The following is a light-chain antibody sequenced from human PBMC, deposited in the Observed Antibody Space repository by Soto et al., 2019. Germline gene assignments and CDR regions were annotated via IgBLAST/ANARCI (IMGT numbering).Light chain of an antibody. J-gene: IGKJ3*01. CDR1: QSVGTY. CDR2: DPS. CDR3: QQRSDWPPLFT. Sequence: EIVLTQSPATLSLSPGERATLSCRASQSVGTYLAWYQQKPGQAPRLLIYDPSNRATGIPARFSGSGSGTDFTLTISRLEPEDFAVYYCQQRSDWPPLFTFGPGTKVDIK. V-gene: IGKV3-11*01.